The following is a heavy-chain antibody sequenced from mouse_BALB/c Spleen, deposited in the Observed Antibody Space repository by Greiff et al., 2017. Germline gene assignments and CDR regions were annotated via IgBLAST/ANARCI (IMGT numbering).Heavy chain of an antibody. V-gene: IGHV1S135*01. CDR3: ARSYDYDGAWFAY. Sequence: EVQLVESGPELVKPGASVKVSCKASGYAFTSYNMYWVKQSHGKSLEWIGYIDPYNGGTSYNQKFKGKATLTVDKSSSTAYMHLNSLTSEDSAVYYCARSYDYDGAWFAYWGQGTLVTVSA. CDR1: GYAFTSYN. CDR2: IDPYNGGT. D-gene: IGHD2-4*01. J-gene: IGHJ3*01.